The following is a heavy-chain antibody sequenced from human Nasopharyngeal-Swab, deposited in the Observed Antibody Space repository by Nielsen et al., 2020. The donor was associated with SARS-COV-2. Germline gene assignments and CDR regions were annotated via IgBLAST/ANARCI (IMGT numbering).Heavy chain of an antibody. Sequence: GGSLRLSCAASGFTFSSYAMSWVRQAPGKGLEWVSAISGSGGSTYYADSVKGRFTISRDNAKNSLYLQMNSLRAEDTAVYYCASFITIFGVVIGGDYWGQGTLVTVSS. CDR3: ASFITIFGVVIGGDY. D-gene: IGHD3-3*01. CDR2: ISGSGGST. J-gene: IGHJ4*02. CDR1: GFTFSSYA. V-gene: IGHV3-23*01.